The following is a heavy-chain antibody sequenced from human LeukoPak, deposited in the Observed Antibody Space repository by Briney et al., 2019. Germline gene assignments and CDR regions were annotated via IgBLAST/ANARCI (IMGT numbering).Heavy chain of an antibody. V-gene: IGHV3-74*01. CDR3: ARGYGYTYGGGWFDT. J-gene: IGHJ5*02. CDR2: INIDGSST. D-gene: IGHD5-18*01. Sequence: GGSLRLSCAASGFTFTNHWMHWVPQAPGKGLVWVSRINIDGSSTSYADSVKRRFTISRDNARNTLYLQVTSLRAEDTAVYYCARGYGYTYGGGWFDTWGQGTLVTVSS. CDR1: GFTFTNHW.